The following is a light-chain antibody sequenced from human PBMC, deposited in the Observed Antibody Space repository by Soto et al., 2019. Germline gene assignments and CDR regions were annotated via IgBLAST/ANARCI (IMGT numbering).Light chain of an antibody. Sequence: QSVLTQPPSVSGAPGQRVTISCTGTSSNIGEGYDVHWYQKLPGTAPKLLIYVNSNRPSGVPDRFSGSKSGTSASLAITGFQAEYEADYYCQSYDSSLSRVFGGGTKLTVL. V-gene: IGLV1-40*01. J-gene: IGLJ2*01. CDR1: SSNIGEGYD. CDR2: VNS. CDR3: QSYDSSLSRV.